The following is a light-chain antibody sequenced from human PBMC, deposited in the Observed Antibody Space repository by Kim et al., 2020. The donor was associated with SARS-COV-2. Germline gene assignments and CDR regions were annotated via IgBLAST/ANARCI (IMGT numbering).Light chain of an antibody. Sequence: SVSPGQTARFTWSGDVRAKKYARWFQRKPGQAPVLVIFKDSERPSGIPERFSGSSSGTTVTLTISGAQVEDEADYYCYSAADDNLVFGGGTQLTVL. J-gene: IGLJ3*02. V-gene: IGLV3-27*01. CDR3: YSAADDNLV. CDR1: VRAKKY. CDR2: KDS.